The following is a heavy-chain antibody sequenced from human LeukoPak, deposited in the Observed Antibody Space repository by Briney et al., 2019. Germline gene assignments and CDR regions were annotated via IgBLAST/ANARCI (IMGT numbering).Heavy chain of an antibody. Sequence: KTSETLSLTCNVSGASISGHYWSWIRQSPGKGVECIGYIYSGSVDYNPSLKSRATISGDASKNQVSLILKSVTTADTAMYYCVKVRYGSGTWGWFDPWGQGILVTVST. CDR3: VKVRYGSGTWGWFDP. J-gene: IGHJ5*02. V-gene: IGHV4-59*11. CDR2: IYSGSV. CDR1: GASISGHY. D-gene: IGHD3-10*01.